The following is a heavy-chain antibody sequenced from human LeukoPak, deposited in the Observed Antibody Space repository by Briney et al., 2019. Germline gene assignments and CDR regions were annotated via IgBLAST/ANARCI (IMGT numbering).Heavy chain of an antibody. CDR2: VNHRGST. Sequence: MASETLSLTCAVYGESLSKYYWTWIRQSPGKGLEWIGEVNHRGSTNLNPSLKSRVTLSVDASKHQFSLRLTSVTAADAAVYYCASSVGSTDYWGQGTLVTVSS. D-gene: IGHD1-26*01. CDR3: ASSVGSTDY. V-gene: IGHV4-34*01. CDR1: GESLSKYY. J-gene: IGHJ4*02.